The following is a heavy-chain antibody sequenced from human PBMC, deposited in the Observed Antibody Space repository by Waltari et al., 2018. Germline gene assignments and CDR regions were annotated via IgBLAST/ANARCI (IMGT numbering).Heavy chain of an antibody. CDR2: INHIGIT. Sequence: QVQLQQWGAGLLKPSETLSLTCSVYGESFRGYYWSWIRQPPGKGLEWIAEINHIGITNYKPSLTSRLSISVDTSKRQFSLRLTSVTAADTAVYYCASSGDTAVASGYFEYWGQGTVVTVSS. D-gene: IGHD5-18*01. CDR3: ASSGDTAVASGYFEY. J-gene: IGHJ4*02. CDR1: GESFRGYY. V-gene: IGHV4-34*01.